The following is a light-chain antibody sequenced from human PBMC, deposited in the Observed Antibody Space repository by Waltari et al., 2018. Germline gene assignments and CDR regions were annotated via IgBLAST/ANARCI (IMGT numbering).Light chain of an antibody. CDR1: QGITNF. CDR2: GAS. CDR3: QQYSNYPFT. Sequence: DIQMTQSPSSLSAAVGDRVTIACRASQGITNFLAWFQQSPVKAPKSLIYGASTLQSGVPSRFSGSGSGTDFTLTINSLQTEDFAIYYCQQYSNYPFTFGQGTRLEIK. J-gene: IGKJ5*01. V-gene: IGKV1-16*01.